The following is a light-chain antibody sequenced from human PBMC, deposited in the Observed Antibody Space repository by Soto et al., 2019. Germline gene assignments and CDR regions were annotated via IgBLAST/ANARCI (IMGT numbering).Light chain of an antibody. Sequence: QSALTQPASVSGSPGQSITIFCTGTSSDVGSYNLVSWYQQHPGKAPKLMIYEVFKRPSGVFHRFSGSKSGNTASLTISGLQAEDEADYSCCSYAGSYPYVFGTGTKVTV. CDR1: SSDVGSYNL. CDR3: CSYAGSYPYV. V-gene: IGLV2-23*02. J-gene: IGLJ1*01. CDR2: EVF.